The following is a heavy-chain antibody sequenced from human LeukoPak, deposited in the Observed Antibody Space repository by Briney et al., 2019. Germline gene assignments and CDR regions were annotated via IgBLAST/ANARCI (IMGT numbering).Heavy chain of an antibody. V-gene: IGHV3-23*01. CDR2: ISGSGAST. J-gene: IGHJ4*02. CDR1: GFTLSTNA. D-gene: IGHD1-26*01. Sequence: PGGSLRLSCLTSGFTLSTNAMSWVRQAPGKGPGWISGISGSGASTYYADSVKGRFTISRDDSRNTLYLQMNSLRGDDTAVYYCAKDVGKWESLHFFDYWGQGTLVTASS. CDR3: AKDVGKWESLHFFDY.